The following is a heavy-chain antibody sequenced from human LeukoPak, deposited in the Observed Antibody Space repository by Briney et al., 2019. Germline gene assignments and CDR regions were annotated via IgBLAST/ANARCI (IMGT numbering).Heavy chain of an antibody. CDR3: ARGQLERGLDY. CDR2: INHSGST. J-gene: IGHJ4*02. Sequence: PSETLSLTCAVCGGSFSGYYWSWIRQPPGKGLEWIGEINHSGSTNYNPSLKSRVTISVDTSKNQFSLKLSSVTAADTAVYYCARGQLERGLDYWGQGTLVTVSS. V-gene: IGHV4-34*01. D-gene: IGHD1-1*01. CDR1: GGSFSGYY.